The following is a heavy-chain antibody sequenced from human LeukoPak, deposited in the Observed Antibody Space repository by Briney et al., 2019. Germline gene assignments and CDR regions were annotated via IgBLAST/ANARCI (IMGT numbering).Heavy chain of an antibody. CDR3: ASSDILTGTYFDY. V-gene: IGHV3-66*01. CDR1: GFTVSSNY. D-gene: IGHD3-9*01. CDR2: IYSGGST. J-gene: IGHJ4*02. Sequence: PGGSLRLSCAASGFTVSSNYMSWVRQAPGKGPEWVSVIYSGGSTYYADSVKGRFTISRDNSKNTLYLQMNSLRAEDTAVYYCASSDILTGTYFDYWGQGTLVTVSS.